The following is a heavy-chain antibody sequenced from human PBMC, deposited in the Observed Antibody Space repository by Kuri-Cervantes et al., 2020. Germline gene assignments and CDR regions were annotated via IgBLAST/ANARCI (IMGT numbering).Heavy chain of an antibody. Sequence: VKLEQSGAELARPGASVKLSCKASGYTFTSYGISWVKQRTGQGLEWIGEIYPRSGNTYYNEKFKGKATLTADKSSNTAYMELRSLTTEDSAVYFCARSATVVGYFDVWGTGTTLTVSS. D-gene: IGHD1-26*01. CDR2: IYPRSGNT. J-gene: IGHJ6*03. V-gene: IGHV1-18*01. CDR3: ARSATVVGYFDV. CDR1: GYTFTSYG.